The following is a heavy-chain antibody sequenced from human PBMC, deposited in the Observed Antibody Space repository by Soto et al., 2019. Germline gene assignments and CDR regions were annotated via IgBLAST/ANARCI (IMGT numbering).Heavy chain of an antibody. V-gene: IGHV3-48*03. J-gene: IGHJ4*02. CDR2: ISSSGSTI. CDR3: AKDSMFHYFDY. D-gene: IGHD3-10*02. Sequence: LRLSCAASGFTFSSYEMNWVRQAPGKGLEWVSYISSSGSTIYYADSVKGRFTISRDNSKNTLYLQMNSLRAEDTAVYYCAKDSMFHYFDYWGQGTLVTV. CDR1: GFTFSSYE.